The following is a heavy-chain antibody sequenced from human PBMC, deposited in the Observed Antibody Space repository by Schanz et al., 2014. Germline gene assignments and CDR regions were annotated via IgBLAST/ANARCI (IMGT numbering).Heavy chain of an antibody. CDR2: ITASGDYM. CDR3: VKEGTVVSGSPRDY. J-gene: IGHJ4*02. D-gene: IGHD3-10*01. Sequence: EVQLVESGGTLVQPGGSLRLSCAASGFTFSDHHMDWVRQAPGKGLEWVSSITASGDYMHYADSVKGRFTISRDNSKNTLDLQMSSLRADDTAVYYCVKEGTVVSGSPRDYWGQGALVTVSS. V-gene: IGHV3-23*04. CDR1: GFTFSDHH.